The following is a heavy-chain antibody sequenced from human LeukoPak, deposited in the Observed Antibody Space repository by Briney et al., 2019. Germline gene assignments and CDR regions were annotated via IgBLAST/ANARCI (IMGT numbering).Heavy chain of an antibody. CDR2: FDPEDGET. CDR3: ATAGAVTMVRGVIDY. V-gene: IGHV1-24*01. J-gene: IGHJ4*02. CDR1: GYTLTELS. D-gene: IGHD3-10*01. Sequence: ASVTVSCKVSGYTLTELSMHWVRQAPGKGLEWMGGFDPEDGETIYAQKFQGRVTMTEDTSTDTAYMELSSLRSEDTAVYYCATAGAVTMVRGVIDYWGQGALVTVSS.